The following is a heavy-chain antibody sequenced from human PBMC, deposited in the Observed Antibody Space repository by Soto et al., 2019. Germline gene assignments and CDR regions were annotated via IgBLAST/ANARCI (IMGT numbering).Heavy chain of an antibody. CDR3: ARRLQQLTSNWFDP. D-gene: IGHD6-13*01. CDR2: IYYSGST. CDR1: GGSISSGGYY. J-gene: IGHJ5*02. V-gene: IGHV4-31*03. Sequence: SETLSLTCTVSGGSISSGGYYWSWIRQHPGKGLEWIGYIYYSGSTYYNPSLKSRVTISVDTSKNQFSLKLSSVTAADTAVYYCARRLQQLTSNWFDPWGQGTLVTVSS.